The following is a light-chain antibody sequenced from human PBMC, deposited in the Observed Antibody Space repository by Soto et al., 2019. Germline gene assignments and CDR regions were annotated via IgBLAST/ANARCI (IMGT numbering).Light chain of an antibody. V-gene: IGKV1-27*01. CDR1: QGISNS. CDR2: AAS. J-gene: IGKJ3*01. Sequence: DIQMTQSPSSLSPSVGDRVTITCRASQGISNSLAWDQQKPGKVPKLLIYAASTLQSGVPSRFSGSGSGTDFTFTISSLQPEDVATYYCQKCDYLPIFGPGTTVDFK. CDR3: QKCDYLPI.